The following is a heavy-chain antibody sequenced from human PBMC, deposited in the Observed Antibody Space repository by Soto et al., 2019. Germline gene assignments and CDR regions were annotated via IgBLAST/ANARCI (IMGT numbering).Heavy chain of an antibody. CDR3: ATNYAYYYYGMDV. V-gene: IGHV4-39*01. D-gene: IGHD4-4*01. CDR1: GGSISSSSYY. J-gene: IGHJ6*02. CDR2: IYYSGST. Sequence: PSETLSLTCTVSGGSISSSSYYWGWIRQPPGKGLEWIGSIYYSGSTYYNPSLKSRVTISVDTSKNQFSLKLSSVTAADTAVYYCATNYAYYYYGMDVWGQGTTVTAP.